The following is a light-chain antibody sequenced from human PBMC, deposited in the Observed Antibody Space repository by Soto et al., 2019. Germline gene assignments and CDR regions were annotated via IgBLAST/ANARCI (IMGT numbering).Light chain of an antibody. CDR1: SSDVGGYNY. J-gene: IGLJ1*01. V-gene: IGLV2-14*01. CDR2: EVT. Sequence: QSALTQPASVSGSPGQSITISCTGTSSDVGGYNYVSWYQQHPGIAPKLLIYEVTNRPSGVSPRFSGSKSGNTASLTISGLQAEDEADSHCSSYTSASTLLYLFGTGTKVTVL. CDR3: SSYTSASTLLYL.